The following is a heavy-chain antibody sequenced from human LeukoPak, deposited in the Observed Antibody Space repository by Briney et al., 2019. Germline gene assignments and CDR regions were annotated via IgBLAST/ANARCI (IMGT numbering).Heavy chain of an antibody. J-gene: IGHJ6*03. V-gene: IGHV3-7*01. CDR1: GFTFSSYW. CDR2: IKQDGSEK. D-gene: IGHD3-3*01. Sequence: GGSLRLSCAASGFTFSSYWMSWVRQAPGKGLEWVANIKQDGSEKYYVDSVKGRFTISRDNAKNSPYLQMNSLRAEDTAVYYCARSTDFWSYGYYYYYMDVWGKGTTVTVSS. CDR3: ARSTDFWSYGYYYYYMDV.